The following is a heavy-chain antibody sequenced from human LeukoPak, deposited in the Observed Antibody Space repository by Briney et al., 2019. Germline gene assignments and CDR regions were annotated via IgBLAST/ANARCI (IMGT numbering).Heavy chain of an antibody. CDR3: ARGLGAAAAPDY. D-gene: IGHD6-13*01. CDR1: GYTFTSYN. V-gene: IGHV1-8*01. Sequence: VASVKVSCKASGYTFTSYNITGGRQAPGQGLEWMGWMNPNSGNTGYAQKFQGRVTMTRNTSISTAYMELSSLRSEDTAVYYCARGLGAAAAPDYWGQGTLVTVSS. J-gene: IGHJ4*02. CDR2: MNPNSGNT.